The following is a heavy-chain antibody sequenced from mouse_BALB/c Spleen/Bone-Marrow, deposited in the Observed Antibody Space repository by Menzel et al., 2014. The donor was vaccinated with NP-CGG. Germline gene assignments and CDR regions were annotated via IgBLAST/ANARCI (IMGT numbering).Heavy chain of an antibody. Sequence: EVQLQESGAELVKPGASVKLSCTASGFNIKDTYMHWVKQRPEQGLEWIGRIDPANGNTKYDPKFQGEATITADTSSNTAYLQLSSLTSEDTAVYYCARYRLGTYFDYWGQGTTLTASS. CDR1: GFNIKDTY. V-gene: IGHV14-3*02. D-gene: IGHD1-2*01. J-gene: IGHJ2*01. CDR3: ARYRLGTYFDY. CDR2: IDPANGNT.